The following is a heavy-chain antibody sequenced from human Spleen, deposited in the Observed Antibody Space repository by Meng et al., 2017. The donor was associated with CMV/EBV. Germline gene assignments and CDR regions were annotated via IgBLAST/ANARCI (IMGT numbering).Heavy chain of an antibody. J-gene: IGHJ6*02. CDR2: IKQDGSDK. V-gene: IGHV3-7*01. CDR1: GFTFTSYW. Sequence: GGSLRLSCAASGFTFTSYWMSWVRQAPGKGLEWVANIKQDGSDKYFVDSVKGRFTISRDNAKNSLYLQMNSLRAEDTAVYYCARDRRGGGYSYGKNNYYYYGMDVWGQGTTVTVSS. CDR3: ARDRRGGGYSYGKNNYYYYGMDV. D-gene: IGHD5-18*01.